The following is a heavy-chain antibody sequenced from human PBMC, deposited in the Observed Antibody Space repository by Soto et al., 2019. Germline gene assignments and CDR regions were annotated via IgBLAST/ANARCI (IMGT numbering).Heavy chain of an antibody. Sequence: GGSLRLSCAASGFTFSSYWMHWVRQAPGKGLVWVSRINPGGSITAYADSVKGRFTISRDNAKNTLYLQMNSLRGDDTAVYYCARVPTGRYGVWNYWGQGTLVTVSS. CDR3: ARVPTGRYGVWNY. V-gene: IGHV3-74*01. CDR1: GFTFSSYW. J-gene: IGHJ4*02. D-gene: IGHD3-16*01. CDR2: INPGGSIT.